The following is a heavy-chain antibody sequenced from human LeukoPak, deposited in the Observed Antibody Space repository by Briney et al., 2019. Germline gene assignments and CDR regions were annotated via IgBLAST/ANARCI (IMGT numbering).Heavy chain of an antibody. V-gene: IGHV4-38-2*02. CDR1: GYSISSGYY. Sequence: MPSETLSLTCAVSGYSISSGYYWGWIRQPPGKGLEWIGSIYHSGSTYYNPSLKSRVTISVDTSKNQFSLKLSSVTAADTAVYFCARDNYMGGWYWFDPWGQGTLVTVSS. J-gene: IGHJ5*02. D-gene: IGHD6-19*01. CDR2: IYHSGST. CDR3: ARDNYMGGWYWFDP.